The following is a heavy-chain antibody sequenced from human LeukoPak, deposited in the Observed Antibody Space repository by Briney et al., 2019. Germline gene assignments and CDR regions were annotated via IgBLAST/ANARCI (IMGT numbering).Heavy chain of an antibody. Sequence: SGRSLRLSCAASGFIFSSYGMHCVRQAPGKGLEWVAVIWYDGSNKYYADSVKGRFTISRDNSKNTLYVQMNSLRVEDTAVYYCARDREMYYYYGMDVWGQGTTVTVSS. D-gene: IGHD5-24*01. V-gene: IGHV3-33*01. J-gene: IGHJ6*02. CDR2: IWYDGSNK. CDR3: ARDREMYYYYGMDV. CDR1: GFIFSSYG.